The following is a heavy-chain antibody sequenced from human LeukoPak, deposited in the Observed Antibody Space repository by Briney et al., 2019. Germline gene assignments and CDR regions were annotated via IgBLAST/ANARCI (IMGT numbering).Heavy chain of an antibody. V-gene: IGHV4-4*07. J-gene: IGHJ4*02. CDR3: ARHMTTVTPFDY. Sequence: SETLSLTCTVSGGSISSYYWSWIRQPAGKGLEWIGRIYTSGSTNYNPSLKSRVTISVDTSKNQFSLKLSSVTAADTAVYYCARHMTTVTPFDYWGQGTLVTVSS. CDR1: GGSISSYY. CDR2: IYTSGST. D-gene: IGHD4-17*01.